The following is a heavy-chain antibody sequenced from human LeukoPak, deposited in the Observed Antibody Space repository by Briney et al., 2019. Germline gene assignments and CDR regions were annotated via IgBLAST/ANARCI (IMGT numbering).Heavy chain of an antibody. CDR2: ISNDGSNK. D-gene: IGHD6-13*01. CDR3: ARDPAGYYYGMDV. CDR1: GFTFRSHA. Sequence: GGSLRLSCAASGFTFRSHAMHWVRQAPGKGLEWVAVISNDGSNKYYADSVKGRFTISRDNSKNTLYLQMNSLRAEDTAVYYCARDPAGYYYGMDVWGQGTTVTVSS. J-gene: IGHJ6*02. V-gene: IGHV3-30*04.